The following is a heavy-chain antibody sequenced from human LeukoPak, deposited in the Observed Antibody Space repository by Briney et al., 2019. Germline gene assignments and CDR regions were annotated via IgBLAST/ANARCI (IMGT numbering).Heavy chain of an antibody. J-gene: IGHJ5*02. CDR1: GYTFTGYY. CDR3: AREGPLRLPYFDP. Sequence: SVKVSCKASGYTFTGYYMHWVRQAPGQGLEGMGWINPNIGGTNYAQKFQGRVTMTRETSISTAYMELSSLRSADTAVYYCAREGPLRLPYFDPWGQGTLVTVYS. V-gene: IGHV1-2*02. D-gene: IGHD4-17*01. CDR2: INPNIGGT.